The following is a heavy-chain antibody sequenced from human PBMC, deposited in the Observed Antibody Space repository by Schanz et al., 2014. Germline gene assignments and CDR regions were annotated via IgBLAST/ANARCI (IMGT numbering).Heavy chain of an antibody. D-gene: IGHD2-2*01. V-gene: IGHV1-46*03. J-gene: IGHJ4*02. Sequence: QVQLVQSGAEVKKPGASVKVSCKASGCTFTSYSMHWVRQAPGQGLEWMGIINPSGGGTSYALRFQDRVTVTGDTSRSTVYMELSSLRSEDTAVYYCARAPTAYCSDTSCLGTPFDYWGQGTLVIVSS. CDR3: ARAPTAYCSDTSCLGTPFDY. CDR1: GCTFTSYS. CDR2: INPSGGGT.